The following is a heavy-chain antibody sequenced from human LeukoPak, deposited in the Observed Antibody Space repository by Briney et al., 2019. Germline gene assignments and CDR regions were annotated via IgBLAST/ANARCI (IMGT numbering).Heavy chain of an antibody. Sequence: GGSLRLSCAASGFTFSSYSMNWVRQAPGKGLEWVSSISSSSSYIYYAHSVKGRFTISRDNAKNSLYLQMNSLRAEDTAVYYWARARGVPSWFDPWGQGTLVTVSS. CDR3: ARARGVPSWFDP. V-gene: IGHV3-21*01. CDR2: ISSSSSYI. CDR1: GFTFSSYS. J-gene: IGHJ5*02. D-gene: IGHD3-10*01.